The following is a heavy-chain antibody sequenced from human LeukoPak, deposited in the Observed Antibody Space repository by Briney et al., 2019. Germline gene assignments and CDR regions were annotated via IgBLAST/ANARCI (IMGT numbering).Heavy chain of an antibody. CDR2: IYTSGST. CDR1: GGSISSGSYY. CDR3: ARDKTSYYYYYYYMDV. D-gene: IGHD2-2*01. Sequence: SETLSLTCTVSGGSISSGSYYWRWIRQPAGTGLEWIGRIYTSGSTNYNPSLKSRVTISVDTSKNQFSLKLSSVTAADTAVYYCARDKTSYYYYYYYMDVWGKGTTVTVSS. V-gene: IGHV4-61*02. J-gene: IGHJ6*03.